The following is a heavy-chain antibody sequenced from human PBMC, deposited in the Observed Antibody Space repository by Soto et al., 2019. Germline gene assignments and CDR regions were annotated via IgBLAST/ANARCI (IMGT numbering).Heavy chain of an antibody. V-gene: IGHV4-61*01. CDR1: GGSVSSGSYY. J-gene: IGHJ6*02. D-gene: IGHD6-13*01. CDR2: IYYSGST. CDR3: ARDWAAAAGTFYYYGMDV. Sequence: LSLTCTVSGGSVSSGSYYWSWIRQPPGKGLEWIGYIYYSGSTNYNPSLKSRVTISVDTSKDQFSLKLSSVTAADTAVYYCARDWAAAAGTFYYYGMDVWGQGTTVTVSS.